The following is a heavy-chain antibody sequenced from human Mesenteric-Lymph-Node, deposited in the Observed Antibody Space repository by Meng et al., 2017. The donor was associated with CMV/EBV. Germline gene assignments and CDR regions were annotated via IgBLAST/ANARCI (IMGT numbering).Heavy chain of an antibody. D-gene: IGHD3-10*01. Sequence: GSVGSGSACWRWIRQPPGQGLVWVGYIYYSGSTSYNPSLKSRVTISVDTSKNQFSLKLSSVTAADTAVYYCARGFEQITMVRGPPSSWGQGTLVTVSS. CDR2: IYYSGST. V-gene: IGHV4-61*01. CDR3: ARGFEQITMVRGPPSS. CDR1: GSVGSGSAC. J-gene: IGHJ5*02.